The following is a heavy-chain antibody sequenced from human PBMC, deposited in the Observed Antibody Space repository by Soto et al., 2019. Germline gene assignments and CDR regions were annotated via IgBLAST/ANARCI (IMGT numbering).Heavy chain of an antibody. CDR2: TRDKAHSYST. D-gene: IGHD3-10*01. J-gene: IGHJ6*02. V-gene: IGHV3-72*01. Sequence: EVQLVESGGGLVQPGGSLRLSCAASGFTFSDHYMDWVRQAPGKGLEWVGRTRDKAHSYSTEYAASVKGRFTISRDDSKNSLFLQMNSLKTEDTAVYYGVRVNYYGSEKKHNMDVWGQGTTVTVSS. CDR3: VRVNYYGSEKKHNMDV. CDR1: GFTFSDHY.